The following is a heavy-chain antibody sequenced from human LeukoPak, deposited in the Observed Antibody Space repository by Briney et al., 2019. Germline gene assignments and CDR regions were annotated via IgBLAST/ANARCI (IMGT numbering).Heavy chain of an antibody. CDR1: GFTFDDYA. V-gene: IGHV3-9*01. D-gene: IGHD6-13*01. J-gene: IGHJ4*02. CDR3: AKDGSSSLRGGYFDY. Sequence: GRSLRLSCAASGFTFDDYAMHWVRQAPGKGLEWVSSISWNSGSIGYADSVKGRFTISRDNAKNSLYLQMDSLRAEDTALYYCAKDGSSSLRGGYFDYWGQGTLVTVSS. CDR2: ISWNSGSI.